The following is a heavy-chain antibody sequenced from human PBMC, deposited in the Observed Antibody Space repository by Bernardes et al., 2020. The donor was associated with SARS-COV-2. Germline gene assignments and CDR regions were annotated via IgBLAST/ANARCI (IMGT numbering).Heavy chain of an antibody. V-gene: IGHV1-46*01. CDR2: IAPSDGRT. D-gene: IGHD2-2*01. Sequence: ASVKVSCKASGFPLTSFYMHWVRQAPGQGLEWLERIAPSDGRTNYPQKFQDRVTMTSDTSTSSVYMELSSLTSENTAVYSCARAGGGAASSDVWGQGTLVTVSA. J-gene: IGHJ3*01. CDR1: GFPLTSFY. CDR3: ARAGGGAASSDV.